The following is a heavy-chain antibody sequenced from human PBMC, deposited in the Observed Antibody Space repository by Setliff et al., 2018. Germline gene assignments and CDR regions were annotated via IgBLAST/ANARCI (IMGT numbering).Heavy chain of an antibody. CDR1: GFTFSSYA. J-gene: IGHJ4*02. CDR3: ARELTYYYDSSGVDY. V-gene: IGHV3-30-3*01. Sequence: GGSLRLSCAASGFTFSSYAMHWVRQAPGKGLEWVAVISYVGSNKYYADSVKGRFTISRDNSKNTLYLQMNSLRAEDTAVYYCARELTYYYDSSGVDYWGQGTLVTVSS. CDR2: ISYVGSNK. D-gene: IGHD3-22*01.